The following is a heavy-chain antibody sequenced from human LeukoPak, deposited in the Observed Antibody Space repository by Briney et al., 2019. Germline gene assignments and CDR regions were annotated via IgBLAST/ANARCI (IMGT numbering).Heavy chain of an antibody. J-gene: IGHJ6*03. V-gene: IGHV3-21*04. CDR1: RFTFSSYS. Sequence: GGSLRLSCAASRFTFSSYSMNWVRQAPGKGLEWVSSISSSSSYIYYADSVKGRFTISRDNAKNSLYLQMNSLRAEDTALYYCARDAGNYYYVDVWGKGTTVTVSS. CDR3: ARDAGNYYYVDV. CDR2: ISSSSSYI. D-gene: IGHD6-13*01.